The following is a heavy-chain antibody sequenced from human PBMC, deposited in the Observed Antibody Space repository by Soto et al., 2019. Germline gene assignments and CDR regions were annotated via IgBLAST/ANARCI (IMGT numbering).Heavy chain of an antibody. Sequence: GGSLRLSCAASGFTFSSYAMSWVRQAPGKGLEWVSAISGSGGRTYYADSVKGRFTISRDNSKNTLYLQMNSLRAEDTAVYYCASLYSSSWYYFDYWGQGTLVTVSS. CDR1: GFTFSSYA. CDR3: ASLYSSSWYYFDY. D-gene: IGHD6-13*01. J-gene: IGHJ4*02. CDR2: ISGSGGRT. V-gene: IGHV3-23*01.